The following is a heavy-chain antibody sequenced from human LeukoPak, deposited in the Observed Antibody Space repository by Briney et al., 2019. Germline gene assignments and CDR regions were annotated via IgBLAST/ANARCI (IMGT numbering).Heavy chain of an antibody. J-gene: IGHJ4*02. CDR1: GGSISSGDYY. CDR2: IYYSGST. V-gene: IGHV4-30-4*01. CDR3: ARALSGDYFED. D-gene: IGHD2/OR15-2a*01. Sequence: SGTLSLTCTVSGGSISSGDYYWSWIRQPPGKGLEWIGYIYYSGSTYYNPSLKSRVTISVDTSKNQFSLKLSSVTAADTAVYYCARALSGDYFEDWGQGTLVTVSS.